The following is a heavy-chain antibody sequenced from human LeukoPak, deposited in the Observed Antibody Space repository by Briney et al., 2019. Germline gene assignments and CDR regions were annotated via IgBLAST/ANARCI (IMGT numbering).Heavy chain of an antibody. V-gene: IGHV4-39*01. CDR2: IYYSGST. CDR3: ARRRVETQTTDP. D-gene: IGHD1-7*01. J-gene: IGHJ5*02. Sequence: SETLSLTCTVSGGSISSSSYYWGWIRQPPGKGLAWIGSIYYSGSTYYNPSLKSRVTISVDTSKNQFSLKLSSVTAADTAVYYCARRRVETQTTDPWGQGTLVTVSS. CDR1: GGSISSSSYY.